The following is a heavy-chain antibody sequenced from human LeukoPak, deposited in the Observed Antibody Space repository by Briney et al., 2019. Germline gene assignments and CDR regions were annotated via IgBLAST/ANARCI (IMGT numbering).Heavy chain of an antibody. D-gene: IGHD3-3*01. Sequence: QVSCKASGGTFSSYAISWVRQAPGQGLEWMGGIIPIFGTANYAQKFQGRVTITADESTSTAYMELSSLRSEDTAVYYCATIPREGYDFWSAYYYYYMDVWGKGTTVTVSS. V-gene: IGHV1-69*01. CDR3: ATIPREGYDFWSAYYYYYMDV. J-gene: IGHJ6*03. CDR1: GGTFSSYA. CDR2: IIPIFGTA.